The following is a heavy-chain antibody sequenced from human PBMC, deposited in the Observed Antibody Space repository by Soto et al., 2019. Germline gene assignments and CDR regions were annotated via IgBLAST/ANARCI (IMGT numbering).Heavy chain of an antibody. J-gene: IGHJ6*02. D-gene: IGHD4-17*01. CDR1: GGSISSYY. CDR2: IYYSGST. Sequence: LSLTCTVSGGSISSYYWSWIRQPPGKGLEWIGYIYYSGSTNYNPSLKSRVTISVDTSKNQFSLKLSSVTAADTAVYYCARGDMTTVTRYYYYGMDVWGQGTTVTVSS. V-gene: IGHV4-59*01. CDR3: ARGDMTTVTRYYYYGMDV.